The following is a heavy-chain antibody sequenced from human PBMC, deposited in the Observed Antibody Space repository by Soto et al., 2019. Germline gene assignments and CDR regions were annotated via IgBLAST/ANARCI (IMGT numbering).Heavy chain of an antibody. CDR1: GLTVCGYA. Sequence: GGSPRLCCAASGLTVCGYAMDWVRQDPGKGLEYVSGISSNGVGTYYANSVQGRFTISRDNSKNTVYLQMGSLRPEDMAVYYCARRARPDFYYMDVWGKGTTVTVSS. CDR2: ISSNGVGT. V-gene: IGHV3-64*01. J-gene: IGHJ6*03. D-gene: IGHD6-6*01. CDR3: ARRARPDFYYMDV.